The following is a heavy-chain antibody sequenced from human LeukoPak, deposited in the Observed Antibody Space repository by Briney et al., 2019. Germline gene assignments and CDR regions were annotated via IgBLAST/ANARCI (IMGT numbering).Heavy chain of an antibody. CDR1: GGSISSGSYY. Sequence: SDTLSLTCTVSGGSISSGSYYWSWIRQPAGKGLEWIGRIYTSGSTNYNPSLKSRVTISVDTSKNQFSLKLRSVTAADTAVYYCARAPPYSGTPDYWGQGTLVTVSS. V-gene: IGHV4-61*02. CDR3: ARAPPYSGTPDY. D-gene: IGHD1-1*01. CDR2: IYTSGST. J-gene: IGHJ4*01.